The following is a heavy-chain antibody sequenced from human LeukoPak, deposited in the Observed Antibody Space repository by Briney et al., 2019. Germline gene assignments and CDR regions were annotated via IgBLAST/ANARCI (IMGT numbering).Heavy chain of an antibody. V-gene: IGHV3-23*01. CDR2: ISGSGGST. CDR3: ARGVYYGSGSYYSDYMDV. Sequence: GGSLRLSCAASGFTFSSYAMSWVRQAPGKGLEWVSAISGSGGSTYYADSVKGRFTISRDNSKNTLYLQMNSLRAEDTAVYYCARGVYYGSGSYYSDYMDVWGKGTTVTVSS. D-gene: IGHD3-10*01. CDR1: GFTFSSYA. J-gene: IGHJ6*03.